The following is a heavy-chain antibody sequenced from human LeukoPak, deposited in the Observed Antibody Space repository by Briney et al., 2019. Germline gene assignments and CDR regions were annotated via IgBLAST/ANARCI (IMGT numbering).Heavy chain of an antibody. D-gene: IGHD3-9*01. V-gene: IGHV3-48*03. CDR2: ISSSGSTI. CDR3: AKLKEGTWLTDY. Sequence: GGSLRLSCAASGLTFSSYEMNWVRQAPGKGLEWVSYISSSGSTIYYADSVKGRFTISRDNSKNTLYLQMNSLRAEDTAIYYRAKLKEGTWLTDYWGRGTLVTVSS. CDR1: GLTFSSYE. J-gene: IGHJ4*02.